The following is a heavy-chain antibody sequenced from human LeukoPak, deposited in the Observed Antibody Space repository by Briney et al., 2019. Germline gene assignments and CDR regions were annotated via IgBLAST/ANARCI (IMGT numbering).Heavy chain of an antibody. D-gene: IGHD3-22*01. CDR1: GFSFDDYA. CDR3: AKSSSPMVVVVISDSYFDL. Sequence: GGSPRLSCVASGFSFDDYAMHWVRQAPGKGLEWVSGINWNSGSIGYADSVEGRFTISRDNAKNSLYLQMNGLRLEDMALYYCAKSSSPMVVVVISDSYFDLWGRGTLVTVSS. J-gene: IGHJ2*01. CDR2: INWNSGSI. V-gene: IGHV3-9*03.